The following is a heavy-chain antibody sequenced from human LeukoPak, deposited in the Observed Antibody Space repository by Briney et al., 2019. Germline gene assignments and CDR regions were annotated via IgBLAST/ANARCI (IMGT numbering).Heavy chain of an antibody. D-gene: IGHD3-10*01. V-gene: IGHV3-30*18. CDR1: GFTFSNYG. J-gene: IGHJ3*02. Sequence: GGSLRPSCAASGFTFSNYGMHWVRQAPGKGLEWVVVISYDGSNKYYADSVKGRFTISRDNSKNTLYLQMNSLRAEDTAVYYCANGYYYGSGSYYKGAFDIWGQGTMVTVSS. CDR2: ISYDGSNK. CDR3: ANGYYYGSGSYYKGAFDI.